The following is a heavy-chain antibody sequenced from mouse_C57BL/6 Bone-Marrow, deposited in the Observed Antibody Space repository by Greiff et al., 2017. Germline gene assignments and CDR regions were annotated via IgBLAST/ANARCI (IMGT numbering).Heavy chain of an antibody. CDR1: GFTFSSYG. D-gene: IGHD1-1*01. CDR3: ARLYGSSPYYFDY. Sequence: EVMLVESGGDLVKPGGSLKLSCAASGFTFSSYGMSWVRQTPDKRLEWVATISSGGSYTYYPDSVKGRFTISRDNAKNTLYLQMSSLKSEDTAMYYCARLYGSSPYYFDYWGQGTTLTVSS. J-gene: IGHJ2*01. V-gene: IGHV5-6*01. CDR2: ISSGGSYT.